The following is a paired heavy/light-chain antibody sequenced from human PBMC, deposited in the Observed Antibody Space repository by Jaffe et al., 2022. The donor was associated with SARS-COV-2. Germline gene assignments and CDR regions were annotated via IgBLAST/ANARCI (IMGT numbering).Heavy chain of an antibody. CDR3: ARLGRGGYNFVAY. D-gene: IGHD5-12*01. Sequence: QLQLQESGPGLVKPSETLSLTCTVSGDSISSSSSYWAWVRQPPGKGLEWIGSVYHSGGTYYNPSLKSQVTVSVDTSKNQFSLRLTSVTAADTAVYYCARLGRGGYNFVAYWGQGTLVTVSS. CDR2: VYHSGGT. J-gene: IGHJ4*02. V-gene: IGHV4-39*01. CDR1: GDSISSSSSY.
Light chain of an antibody. CDR1: QSIDSW. J-gene: IGKJ4*01. CDR3: QQYKSYPLT. Sequence: DIQMTQSPSTLSASVGDRVTITCRASQSIDSWLAWSQQKPGKAPKLLIYKASTLESGVPSRFSGSGSGTEFTLTISSLQPDDFATYYCQQYKSYPLTFGGGTKVEIK. CDR2: KAS. V-gene: IGKV1-5*03.